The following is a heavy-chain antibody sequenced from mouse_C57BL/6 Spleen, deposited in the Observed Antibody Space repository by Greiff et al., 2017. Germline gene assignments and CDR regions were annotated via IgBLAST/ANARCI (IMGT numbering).Heavy chain of an antibody. CDR1: GYTFTSYW. CDR2: IDPNSGGT. V-gene: IGHV1-72*01. D-gene: IGHD1-1*01. J-gene: IGHJ2*01. CDR3: ASAPLDGSSPYYFDD. Sequence: QVQLQQPGAELVKPGASVKLSCKASGYTFTSYWMHWVKQRPGRGLEWIGRIDPNSGGTKYNEKFKSKATLTVDKPSSTAYMQLSSLTSEDSAVXYCASAPLDGSSPYYFDDWGKGTTLTVSS.